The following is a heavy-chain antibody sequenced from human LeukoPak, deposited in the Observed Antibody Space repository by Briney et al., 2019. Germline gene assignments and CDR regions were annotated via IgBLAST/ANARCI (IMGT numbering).Heavy chain of an antibody. D-gene: IGHD3-9*01. CDR3: AREGILLTGYTLDY. CDR2: ISYTGST. Sequence: SETLSLTCIVSGGSIISSSYYWGWIRQPPGKGLEWIGSISYTGSTYYNPSLKSRVTISVDTSKNQFSLNLSSVTAADTAVYYCAREGILLTGYTLDYWGQGTLVTVSS. CDR1: GGSIISSSYY. J-gene: IGHJ4*02. V-gene: IGHV4-39*07.